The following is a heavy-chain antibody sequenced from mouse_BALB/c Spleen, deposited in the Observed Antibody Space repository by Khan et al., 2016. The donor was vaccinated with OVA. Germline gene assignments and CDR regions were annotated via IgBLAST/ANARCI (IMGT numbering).Heavy chain of an antibody. CDR3: ASELGRYYALDY. Sequence: EVQLQESVPGLVKPSQSLSLTCTVTGYSITSDYAWNWIRQFPGNKLEWMGYISYSGSTTYNPSLKSRISITRDTSKDQFFLQLKSVTSEDTATYYCASELGRYYALDYWGQGTSVTVSS. V-gene: IGHV3-2*02. J-gene: IGHJ4*01. CDR2: ISYSGST. D-gene: IGHD4-1*01. CDR1: GYSITSDYA.